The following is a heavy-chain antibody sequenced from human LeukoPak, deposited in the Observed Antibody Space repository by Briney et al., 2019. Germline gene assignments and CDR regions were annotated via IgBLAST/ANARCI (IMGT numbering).Heavy chain of an antibody. Sequence: PGGSLRLSCAASGFTFSSYGMHWVRQAPGKGLEGVAVIWYDGSNKYYADSVKGRFTISRDNSKNTLYLQMNSLRAEDTAVYYCARPYGDGRGDYFDYWGQGTLVTVSS. D-gene: IGHD4-17*01. CDR3: ARPYGDGRGDYFDY. V-gene: IGHV3-33*01. CDR1: GFTFSSYG. J-gene: IGHJ4*02. CDR2: IWYDGSNK.